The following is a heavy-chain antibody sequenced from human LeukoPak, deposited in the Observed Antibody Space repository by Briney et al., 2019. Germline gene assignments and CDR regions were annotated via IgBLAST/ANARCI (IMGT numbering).Heavy chain of an antibody. V-gene: IGHV1-69*16. CDR1: GGTVSGYT. Sequence: GASVKVSCKPSGGTVSGYTVSWVPQTPGQRLEWVGGITTSAGSATSAQKSQGRVPIRTEDSTATASLDLTGLRSQDPPVYSCARGVAPGYFDFWGQGTLVTVSS. J-gene: IGHJ4*02. CDR2: ITTSAGSA. D-gene: IGHD1-14*01. CDR3: ARGVAPGYFDF.